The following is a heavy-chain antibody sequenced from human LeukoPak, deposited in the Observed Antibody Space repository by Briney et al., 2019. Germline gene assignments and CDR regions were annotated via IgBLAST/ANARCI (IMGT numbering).Heavy chain of an antibody. V-gene: IGHV4-39*02. J-gene: IGHJ4*02. CDR3: AREVSSTAIISY. Sequence: SETLSLTCTVSGGSISTSSYYWGWIRQPPGKGLEWIGSIYYSGSTYYNPSLKSRVTISVDTSKNQFSLKLSSVTAADTAVYYCAREVSSTAIISYWGQGTLVTVSS. D-gene: IGHD5-18*01. CDR1: GGSISTSSYY. CDR2: IYYSGST.